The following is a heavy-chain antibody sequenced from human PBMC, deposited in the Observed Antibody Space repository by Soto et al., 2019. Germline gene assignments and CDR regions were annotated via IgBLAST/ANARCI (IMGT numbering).Heavy chain of an antibody. CDR1: GGAISSSSYY. J-gene: IGHJ4*02. CDR2: IYYSGST. D-gene: IGHD6-13*01. Sequence: SETLSLTCTVSGGAISSSSYYWGWIRQPPGKGLEWIGSIYYSGSTYYNPSLKSRVTISVDTSKNQFSLKLSSVTAADTAVYYCARNIAAENTKFDYWGQGTL. CDR3: ARNIAAENTKFDY. V-gene: IGHV4-39*01.